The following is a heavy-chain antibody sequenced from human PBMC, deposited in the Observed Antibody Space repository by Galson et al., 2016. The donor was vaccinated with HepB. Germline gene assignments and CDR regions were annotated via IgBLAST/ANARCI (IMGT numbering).Heavy chain of an antibody. D-gene: IGHD1-20*01. CDR1: GGSVSSSSYQ. CDR2: IYYNGNT. J-gene: IGHJ5*02. CDR3: VGHREDNWNDPDWFDP. Sequence: SETLSLTCTVSGGSVSSSSYQWGWIRQPPGRGLEWVGSIYYNGNTYYNPSLKSRVTTSVDTSKNQFSLKLRSVTAADTAVYYCVGHREDNWNDPDWFDPWGQGILVSVSS. V-gene: IGHV4-39*01.